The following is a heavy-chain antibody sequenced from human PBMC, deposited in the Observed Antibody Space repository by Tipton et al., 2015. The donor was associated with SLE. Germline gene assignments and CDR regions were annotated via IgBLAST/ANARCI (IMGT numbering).Heavy chain of an antibody. CDR2: IKQDGSEK. CDR3: AREDLWWIDC. Sequence: SLRLSCAASGFTFSGFSMVWVRQAPGKGLEWVANIKQDGSEKYSVDSVKGRFTISRDNAKNSLYLQMNSLRAEDTAVYYCAREDLWWIDCWGQGTLVTVSS. V-gene: IGHV3-7*01. D-gene: IGHD2-8*02. CDR1: GFTFSGFS. J-gene: IGHJ4*02.